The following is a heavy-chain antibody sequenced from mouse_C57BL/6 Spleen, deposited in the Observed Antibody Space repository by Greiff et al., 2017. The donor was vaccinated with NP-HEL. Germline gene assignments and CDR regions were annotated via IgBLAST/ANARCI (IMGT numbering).Heavy chain of an antibody. D-gene: IGHD2-1*01. CDR1: GYTFTSYW. J-gene: IGHJ4*01. CDR3: ARYVRYGNPYAMDY. CDR2: IDPSDSET. Sequence: VQLQQPGAELVRPGSSVKLSCKASGYTFTSYWMHWVKQRPIQGLEWIGNIDPSDSETHYNQKFKDKATLTVDKSSSTAYMQLSSLTSEDSAVYYCARYVRYGNPYAMDYWGQGTSVPVSS. V-gene: IGHV1-52*01.